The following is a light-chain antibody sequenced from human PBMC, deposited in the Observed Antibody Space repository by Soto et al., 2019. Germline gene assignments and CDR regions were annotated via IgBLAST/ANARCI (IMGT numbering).Light chain of an antibody. J-gene: IGLJ1*01. V-gene: IGLV2-14*01. CDR3: SSYTSSSTHYV. CDR1: SSDVGGYNY. CDR2: DVS. Sequence: QSALTQPASVSGSPGQSITISCTGTSSDVGGYNYVSWYQQHPGKAPKLMNYDVSNRPSGVSNRFSGSKSGNTASLNISGLQAEDEADYYCSSYTSSSTHYVFGTGTKVTVL.